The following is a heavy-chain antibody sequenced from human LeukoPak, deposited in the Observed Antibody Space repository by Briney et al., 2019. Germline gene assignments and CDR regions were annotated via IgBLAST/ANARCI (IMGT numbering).Heavy chain of an antibody. CDR1: GFIFSSYA. CDR3: ARDGLPYYYDSSGYFAPFDI. Sequence: GGSLRLSCAASGFIFSSYAMHWVRQAPGKGLEWVAVISYDGSNKYYADSVKGRFTISRDNSKNTLYLQMNSLRAEDTAVYYCARDGLPYYYDSSGYFAPFDIWGQGTMVTVSS. V-gene: IGHV3-30*04. D-gene: IGHD3-22*01. CDR2: ISYDGSNK. J-gene: IGHJ3*02.